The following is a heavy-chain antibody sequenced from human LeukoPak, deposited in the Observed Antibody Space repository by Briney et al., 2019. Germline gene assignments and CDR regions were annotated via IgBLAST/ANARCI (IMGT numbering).Heavy chain of an antibody. CDR1: GFTFSNFA. Sequence: GGSLRLSCAASGFTFSNFAVVWVRQAPGKGLEWVCAISGSGTSIYYADSVRGRFTISRDNSKSTVSLQMNSLSAEDTALYYCAKRQWVGHGGPYDSWGQGTPVTVSS. CDR2: ISGSGTSI. D-gene: IGHD6-19*01. V-gene: IGHV3-23*01. CDR3: AKRQWVGHGGPYDS. J-gene: IGHJ4*02.